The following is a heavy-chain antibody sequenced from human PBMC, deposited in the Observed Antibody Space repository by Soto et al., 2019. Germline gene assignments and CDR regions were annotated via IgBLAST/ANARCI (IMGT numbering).Heavy chain of an antibody. J-gene: IGHJ4*02. CDR1: GFIFSNYV. Sequence: DVQLLDSGGGLVQPGGSLRLSCAASGFIFSNYVMSWVRQTPGKGLEWVSGSSGRGDNTYYADSVKGRFTVSRDNAKNTLDLQMDSLRAEDTAVYYCAKTPLRVAPIDYGGQGTLVTVSS. CDR3: AKTPLRVAPIDY. D-gene: IGHD2-15*01. CDR2: SSGRGDNT. V-gene: IGHV3-23*01.